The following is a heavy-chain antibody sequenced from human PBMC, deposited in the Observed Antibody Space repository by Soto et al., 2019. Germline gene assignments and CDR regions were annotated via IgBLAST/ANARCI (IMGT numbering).Heavy chain of an antibody. J-gene: IGHJ4*02. Sequence: QVQLQQSGPGLVKPSQTLSLTCAISGDSVSSNSAAWNWIRQSPSRGLEWLGRTYYRSKWYNDYAVSMKSRITIDPDTSKNQFSLQLNSVTPEDTAVYYCARDPGTPMVRGVITHYFDYWGQGTLVTVSS. CDR3: ARDPGTPMVRGVITHYFDY. CDR1: GDSVSSNSAA. D-gene: IGHD3-10*01. V-gene: IGHV6-1*01. CDR2: TYYRSKWYN.